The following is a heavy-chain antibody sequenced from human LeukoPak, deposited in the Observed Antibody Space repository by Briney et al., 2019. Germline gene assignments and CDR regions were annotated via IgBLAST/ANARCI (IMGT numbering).Heavy chain of an antibody. CDR2: IYPADSDT. J-gene: IGHJ6*03. D-gene: IGHD3-16*01. V-gene: IGHV5-51*01. CDR1: GYSFTSYW. Sequence: GESLKISCQGSGYSFTSYWIGWVRQMPGKGLEWMGIIYPADSDTRYSPSFQGQVTISADKSISTAYLQWSSLKASDTAMYYCARLGDYYYYYMDVWGKGTTVTVSS. CDR3: ARLGDYYYYYMDV.